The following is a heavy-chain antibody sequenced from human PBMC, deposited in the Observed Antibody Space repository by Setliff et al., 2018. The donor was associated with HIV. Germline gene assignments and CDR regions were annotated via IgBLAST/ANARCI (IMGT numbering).Heavy chain of an antibody. D-gene: IGHD2-15*01. CDR1: GYTFTGSF. J-gene: IGHJ3*02. CDR2: INCNSGGT. V-gene: IGHV1-2*02. Sequence: GASVKVSCKSSGYTFTGSFMHWVRQAPGQGLEWMGWINCNSGGTYYAQNFQGRVTMTRDTSINTAYMDLNSLRSDDTAIDYCARSDCSSVRCYLGHAFEIWGKGTMVTVSS. CDR3: ARSDCSSVRCYLGHAFEI.